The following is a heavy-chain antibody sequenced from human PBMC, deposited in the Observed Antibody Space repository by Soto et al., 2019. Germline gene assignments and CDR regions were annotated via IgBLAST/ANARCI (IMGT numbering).Heavy chain of an antibody. V-gene: IGHV1-18*01. J-gene: IGHJ6*02. D-gene: IGHD3-3*01. CDR1: GYTFTSYG. Sequence: VQLVQSGAEVKKPGASVKVSCKASGYTFTSYGISWVRQAPGQGLEWMGWISAYNGNTNYAQKLQGRVTMTTDTSTSTAYMELRSLRSDDTAVYYCARDAYYDFWSGYYLQPSTVYYYGMDVWGQGTTVTVSS. CDR2: ISAYNGNT. CDR3: ARDAYYDFWSGYYLQPSTVYYYGMDV.